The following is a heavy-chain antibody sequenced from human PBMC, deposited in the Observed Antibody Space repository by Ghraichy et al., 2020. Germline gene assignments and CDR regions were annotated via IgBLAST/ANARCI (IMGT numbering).Heavy chain of an antibody. CDR2: ISSSSSYI. CDR1: GFTFSSYS. Sequence: GGSLRLSCAASGFTFSSYSMNWVRQAPGKGLEWVSSISSSSSYIYYADSVKGRFTISRDNAKNSLYLQMNSLRAEDTAVYYCARGVLRYFDWLLGPSPINYYYYYYGMDVWGQGTTVTVSS. D-gene: IGHD3-9*01. V-gene: IGHV3-21*01. J-gene: IGHJ6*02. CDR3: ARGVLRYFDWLLGPSPINYYYYYYGMDV.